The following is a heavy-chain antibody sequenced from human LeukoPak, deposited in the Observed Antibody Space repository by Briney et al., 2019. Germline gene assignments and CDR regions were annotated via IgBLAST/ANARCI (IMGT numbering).Heavy chain of an antibody. CDR3: ARGGYDFWSGYRQFDY. CDR2: ISYDGSNK. V-gene: IGHV3-30*03. J-gene: IGHJ4*02. D-gene: IGHD3-3*01. CDR1: GFTFSSYG. Sequence: GGSLRLSCAASGFTFSSYGMHWVRQAPGKGLEWVAVISYDGSNKYYADSVKGRFTISRDNGKNSLYLQMNSLRAEDTAVYYCARGGYDFWSGYRQFDYWGQGNLVTVSS.